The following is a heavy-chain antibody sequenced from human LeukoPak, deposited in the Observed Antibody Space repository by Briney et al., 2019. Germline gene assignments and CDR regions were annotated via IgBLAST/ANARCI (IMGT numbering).Heavy chain of an antibody. V-gene: IGHV4-39*07. CDR1: GGSISSSSYY. CDR3: VRGVSSTNYYFFYMDV. D-gene: IGHD2-8*01. Sequence: SETLSLTCTVSGGSISSSSYYWGWIRQPPGKGLEWIGSIHYSGSTYYNPSLKSRVTISVDTSKNQFSLKLSSVTAADTAIYFCVRGVSSTNYYFFYMDVWGKGTTVTISS. J-gene: IGHJ6*03. CDR2: IHYSGST.